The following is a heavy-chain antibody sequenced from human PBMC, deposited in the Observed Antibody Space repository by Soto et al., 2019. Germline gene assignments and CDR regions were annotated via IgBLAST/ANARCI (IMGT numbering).Heavy chain of an antibody. CDR2: INHSGST. CDR3: AMTTVTNNWFDP. D-gene: IGHD4-4*01. Sequence: PSETLSLTCAVYGGSFSGYYWSWIRQPPGKGLEWIGEINHSGSTNYNPSLKSRVTISVDTSKNQFSLKLSSVTAADTVVYYCAMTTVTNNWFDPWGQETLVTVS. J-gene: IGHJ5*02. CDR1: GGSFSGYY. V-gene: IGHV4-34*01.